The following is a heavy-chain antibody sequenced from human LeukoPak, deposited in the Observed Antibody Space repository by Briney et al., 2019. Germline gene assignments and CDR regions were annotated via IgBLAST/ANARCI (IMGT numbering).Heavy chain of an antibody. CDR2: IDHTGST. D-gene: IGHD6-13*01. Sequence: SETLSLTCTVSDDSITIYYWTWIRQPPGKGLEWIGYIDHTGSTNYNPSLNSRVTISRDTSKNHFSLELSSVTAADTAVYFCARGRASSSSWYSTYYYYFYMDVWGKGTTVTVSS. CDR3: ARGRASSSSWYSTYYYYFYMDV. CDR1: DDSITIYY. J-gene: IGHJ6*03. V-gene: IGHV4-59*01.